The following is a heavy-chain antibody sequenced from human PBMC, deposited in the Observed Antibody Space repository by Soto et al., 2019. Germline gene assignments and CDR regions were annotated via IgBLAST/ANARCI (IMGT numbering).Heavy chain of an antibody. V-gene: IGHV4-4*02. D-gene: IGHD6-13*01. Sequence: SDTLYLTCVVSGVSINSNDWWNWLRQPPGKGLEWIGEIYHGGNINYNPSLKSRVTISIDKSKNQFSLNLSSVTAADTAVYYCARDHPYSSSWAFDYWGQGARVT. J-gene: IGHJ4*02. CDR3: ARDHPYSSSWAFDY. CDR1: GVSINSNDW. CDR2: IYHGGNI.